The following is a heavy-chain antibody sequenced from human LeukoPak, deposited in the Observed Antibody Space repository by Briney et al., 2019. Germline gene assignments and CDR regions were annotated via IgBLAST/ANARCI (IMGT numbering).Heavy chain of an antibody. V-gene: IGHV3-23*01. J-gene: IGHJ6*01. CDR2: ISGGSGDT. D-gene: IGHD6-13*01. Sequence: GGSLRLSCTASGFTFGSYAMSWVRQAPGKGLEWVSSISGGSGDTYYADSVKGRFTISRDDSKSTLYLQMNSLRAEDTAVYYCARTIAQYSNSWLYFYYGLDVWGRGTMVTVSS. CDR1: GFTFGSYA. CDR3: ARTIAQYSNSWLYFYYGLDV.